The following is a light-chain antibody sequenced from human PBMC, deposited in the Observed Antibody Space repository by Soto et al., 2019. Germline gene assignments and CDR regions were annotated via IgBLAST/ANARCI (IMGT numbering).Light chain of an antibody. Sequence: QSVLTQPPSASGSPGQSVTISCTGTSSDVGAYNYVSWYQQHPGRAPKLLIYGNSNRPSGVPDRFSGSNFGTSASLAITGLQAEDEADYYCQSYDSSLSGSVFGTGTKVTVL. J-gene: IGLJ1*01. V-gene: IGLV2-8*01. CDR2: GNS. CDR3: QSYDSSLSGSV. CDR1: SSDVGAYNY.